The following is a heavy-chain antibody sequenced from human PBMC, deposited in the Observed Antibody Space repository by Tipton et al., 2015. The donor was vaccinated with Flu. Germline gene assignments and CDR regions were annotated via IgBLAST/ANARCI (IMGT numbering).Heavy chain of an antibody. Sequence: GSLRLSCAVYGGSLSGYYWSWIRQSPGKGLEWIGEINHSGSTNYNPSLKSRLTISLDMSKNQFSLNLYSVSAADAAVYYCARHTRIAIGGLNWFDPWGQGTLVTVSS. CDR1: GGSLSGYY. J-gene: IGHJ5*02. V-gene: IGHV4-34*01. CDR3: ARHTRIAIGGLNWFDP. CDR2: INHSGST. D-gene: IGHD2/OR15-2a*01.